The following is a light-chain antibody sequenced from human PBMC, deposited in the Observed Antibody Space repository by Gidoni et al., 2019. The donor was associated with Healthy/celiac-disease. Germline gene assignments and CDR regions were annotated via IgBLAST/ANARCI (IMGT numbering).Light chain of an antibody. CDR3: QQLNSYSRT. V-gene: IGKV1-9*01. J-gene: IGKJ1*01. CDR1: QAISSY. CDR2: AAS. Sequence: IQLTQSPSSLSASVGDRVTITCRASQAISSYLAWYQKKPGKAPKLLIYAASTLQSGVPSRFSGSGFGTDFTLTISSLQPEDFATYYCQQLNSYSRTFGQGTKVEIK.